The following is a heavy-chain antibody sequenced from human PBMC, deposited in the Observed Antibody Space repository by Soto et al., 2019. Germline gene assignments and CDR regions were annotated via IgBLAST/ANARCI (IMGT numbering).Heavy chain of an antibody. V-gene: IGHV5-51*01. J-gene: IGHJ4*02. CDR1: GYSFTSYC. CDR3: ARLQGYYDTSGYSVADY. CDR2: IHPGDSDT. D-gene: IGHD3-22*01. Sequence: PGGSLKISCKGSGYSFTSYCIGWVRQMPGKGLEWMGIIHPGDSDTRYSPSFQGQVTMSVDRSITTAYLQWTSLKASDTAMYYCARLQGYYDTSGYSVADYWGQGTLVTVSS.